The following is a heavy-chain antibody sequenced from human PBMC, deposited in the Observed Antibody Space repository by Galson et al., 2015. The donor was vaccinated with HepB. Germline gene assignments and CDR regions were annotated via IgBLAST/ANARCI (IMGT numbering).Heavy chain of an antibody. V-gene: IGHV1-3*01. D-gene: IGHD2-2*01. CDR3: ARDRPAATYYYGMDV. CDR2: INAGNGNT. J-gene: IGHJ6*02. CDR1: GYTFTSYA. Sequence: SVKVSCKASGYTFTSYAMHWVRQAPGQRLEWMGWINAGNGNTKYSQKFQGRVTITRDTSASTAYMELSSLRSEDTAVYYCARDRPAATYYYGMDVWGQGTTVTVSS.